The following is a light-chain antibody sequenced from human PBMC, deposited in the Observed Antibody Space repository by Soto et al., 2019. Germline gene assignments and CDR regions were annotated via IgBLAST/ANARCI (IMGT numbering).Light chain of an antibody. CDR1: RSDVGGYNY. J-gene: IGLJ1*01. CDR3: SSYTSSSTYV. Sequence: QSVLTQPSTVAASPGQSITISCTGTRSDVGGYNYVYWHQQHPGKAPKLMIYDVTNRPSGVSDRFSGSKSGNTASLTISGLQAEDEADYYCSSYTSSSTYVFGAGTKVTVL. CDR2: DVT. V-gene: IGLV2-14*01.